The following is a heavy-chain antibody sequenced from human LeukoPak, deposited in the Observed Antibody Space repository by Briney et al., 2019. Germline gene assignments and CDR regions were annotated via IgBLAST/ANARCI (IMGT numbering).Heavy chain of an antibody. CDR3: ASATGDNDAFDI. CDR2: ISSTGSST. Sequence: GGSLRLSCAASRFTFSGYYMSWIRRAPGKGLEWVSYISSTGSSTNQADSVKGRFTISRDNAKNSLYLQMNSLRAEDTAVYYCASATGDNDAFDIWGQGTMVTVSS. V-gene: IGHV3-11*06. J-gene: IGHJ3*02. CDR1: RFTFSGYY. D-gene: IGHD7-27*01.